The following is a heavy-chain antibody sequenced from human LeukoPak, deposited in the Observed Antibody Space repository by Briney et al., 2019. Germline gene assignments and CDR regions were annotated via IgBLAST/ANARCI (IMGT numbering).Heavy chain of an antibody. CDR3: AKDSRYSGYEN. CDR2: ISYDGSNK. J-gene: IGHJ4*02. CDR1: GFTFSSYG. Sequence: GRSLRLSCAASGFTFSSYGMHWVRQAPGKGLEGVAVISYDGSNKYYADSVKGRFTISRDNSKITLYLQMNSLRAEDTAVYYCAKDSRYSGYENWGQGTLVTVSS. D-gene: IGHD5-12*01. V-gene: IGHV3-30*18.